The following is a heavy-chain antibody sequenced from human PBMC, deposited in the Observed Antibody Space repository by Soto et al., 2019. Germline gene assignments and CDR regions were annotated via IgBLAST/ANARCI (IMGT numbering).Heavy chain of an antibody. J-gene: IGHJ4*02. D-gene: IGHD3-16*01. CDR2: ITSNSI. Sequence: EVQLLESGGGLVQPGGSLRLSCAASGFTFSYSAMSWVRQAPGKGLEWVSTITSNSIYYTDSVKGRFTISRDNSKSTLYLQMSGLRDEDTAVYYCAKRGGGVVDLLDYWGQGTLVTVSS. CDR3: AKRGGGVVDLLDY. V-gene: IGHV3-23*01. CDR1: GFTFSYSA.